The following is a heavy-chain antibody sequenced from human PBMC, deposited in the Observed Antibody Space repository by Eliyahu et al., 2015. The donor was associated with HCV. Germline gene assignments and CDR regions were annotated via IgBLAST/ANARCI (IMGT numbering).Heavy chain of an antibody. J-gene: IGHJ4*02. Sequence: QVQLQESGPGLVKPSETLSLTCTVSGASISSYYWSWXRQPPGKGLEWIGYIXYSGGTNYNPSLKSRVTISVDTSKNQFSLKLSSVTAADTAVYYCASSSGWYRFDYWGQGTLVTVSS. CDR2: IXYSGGT. CDR3: ASSSGWYRFDY. V-gene: IGHV4-59*01. CDR1: GASISSYY. D-gene: IGHD6-19*01.